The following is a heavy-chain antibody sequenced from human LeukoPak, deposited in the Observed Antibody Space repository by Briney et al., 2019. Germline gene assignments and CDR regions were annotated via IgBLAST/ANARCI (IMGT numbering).Heavy chain of an antibody. CDR3: ARLGAVAGTRPLPES. J-gene: IGHJ4*02. CDR1: GGSISSSRYY. CDR2: IYYSGST. V-gene: IGHV4-39*01. D-gene: IGHD6-19*01. Sequence: SETLSLTCTVSGGSISSSRYYWGWIRQPPGKGLEWIGSIYYSGSTYYNPSLKSRVTISVDTSKNQFSLKLSSVTAADTAVYYCARLGAVAGTRPLPESWGQGTLVTVSS.